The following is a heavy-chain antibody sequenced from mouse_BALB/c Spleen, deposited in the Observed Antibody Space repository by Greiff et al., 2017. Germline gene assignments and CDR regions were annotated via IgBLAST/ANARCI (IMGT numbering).Heavy chain of an antibody. CDR2: IHPSDSET. CDR1: GYSFTSYW. J-gene: IGHJ3*01. Sequence: VQLQQSGAELMKPGASVKLSCKASGYSFTSYWMNWVKQRPGQGLEWIGMIHPSDSETRLNQKFKDKATLTVDKSSSTAYMQLSSPTSEDSAVYYCARWGLPGYWFAYWGQGTLVTVSA. D-gene: IGHD1-2*01. CDR3: ARWGLPGYWFAY. V-gene: IGHV1-74*01.